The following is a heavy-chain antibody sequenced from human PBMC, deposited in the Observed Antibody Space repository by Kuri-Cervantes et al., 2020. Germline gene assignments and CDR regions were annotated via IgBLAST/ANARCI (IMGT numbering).Heavy chain of an antibody. V-gene: IGHV1-69*05. CDR2: IIPIFGTA. D-gene: IGHD6-6*01. Sequence: SVKVSCKASGGTFSSYAISWVRQAPGQGLEWMGGIIPIFGTANYAQKFQGRVTITTDESTSTAYMGLSSLRSEDTAVYYCASTIAARPGPRGYYYYMDVWGKGTTVTVSS. J-gene: IGHJ6*03. CDR3: ASTIAARPGPRGYYYYMDV. CDR1: GGTFSSYA.